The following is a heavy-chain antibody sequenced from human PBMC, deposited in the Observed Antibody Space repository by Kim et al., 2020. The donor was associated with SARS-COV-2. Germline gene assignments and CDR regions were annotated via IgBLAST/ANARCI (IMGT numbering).Heavy chain of an antibody. J-gene: IGHJ4*02. CDR1: GFTFGDYA. CDR2: ISWNSGSI. CDR3: AKDKGLVEADSSSWYDY. V-gene: IGHV3-9*01. Sequence: GGSLRLSCAASGFTFGDYAMHWVRQAPGKGLEWVSGISWNSGSIGYADSVKGRFTISRDNAKNSLYLQMNSLRAEDTALYYCAKDKGLVEADSSSWYDYWGQGTLVTVSS. D-gene: IGHD6-13*01.